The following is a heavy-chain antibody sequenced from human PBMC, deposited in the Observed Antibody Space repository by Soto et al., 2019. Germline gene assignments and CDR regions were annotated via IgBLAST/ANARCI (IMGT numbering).Heavy chain of an antibody. Sequence: QVQLQESGPGLVKPSQTLSLTCTVSGGSISSGGYYWTWIRQHPGKGLEWIGYNYYSGITYYNPSLKGCVTISLDTSKNQFSLKLSSVTAADTAVYYCARGSSIAGLYYGMDVWGQGTTVTVSS. D-gene: IGHD6-6*01. CDR2: NYYSGIT. V-gene: IGHV4-31*03. CDR3: ARGSSIAGLYYGMDV. CDR1: GGSISSGGYY. J-gene: IGHJ6*02.